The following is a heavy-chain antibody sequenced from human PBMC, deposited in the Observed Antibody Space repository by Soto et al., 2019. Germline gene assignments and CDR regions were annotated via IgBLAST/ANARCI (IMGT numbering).Heavy chain of an antibody. CDR1: GYTFIDHY. D-gene: IGHD2-8*02. CDR2: ITPNSGAT. V-gene: IGHV1-2*02. Sequence: ASVKVSCKDSGYTFIDHYIHWVRQAPGQGLEWMGWITPNSGATKYAQKFQGRVTMTRDASINTAYVDVTGLTFDDTAVYVCARAVGRRGVNDAFDVWGQGTLVTVSS. J-gene: IGHJ3*01. CDR3: ARAVGRRGVNDAFDV.